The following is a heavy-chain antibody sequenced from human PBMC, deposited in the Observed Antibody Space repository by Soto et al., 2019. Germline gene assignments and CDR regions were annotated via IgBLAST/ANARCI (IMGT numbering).Heavy chain of an antibody. CDR1: GWNFTISR. Sequence: ISCAGSGWNFTISRSGWERPQNGKGLEWMGIIYPGDSDTRYSPSFQGQVTISADKSISTAYLQWSSLKASDTAMYYCARHIYSSSSQSATYYYYVMDVWGQGTTVPVS. CDR2: IYPGDSDT. CDR3: ARHIYSSSSQSATYYYYVMDV. J-gene: IGHJ6*02. V-gene: IGHV5-51*01. D-gene: IGHD6-6*01.